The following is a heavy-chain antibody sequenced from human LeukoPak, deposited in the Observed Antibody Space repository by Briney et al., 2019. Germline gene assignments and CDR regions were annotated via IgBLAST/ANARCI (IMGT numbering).Heavy chain of an antibody. CDR3: ARYGPFDF. J-gene: IGHJ4*02. Sequence: GGSLRLSCAASGFTFNNYDMHWVRQAPGKGLEWVAVISNDGSNKYYADSVRGRFTISRDNSKNTLFLQMNSLRAEDTAVYYCARYGPFDFWGQGTLVTVSS. CDR1: GFTFNNYD. D-gene: IGHD4-17*01. CDR2: ISNDGSNK. V-gene: IGHV3-30*03.